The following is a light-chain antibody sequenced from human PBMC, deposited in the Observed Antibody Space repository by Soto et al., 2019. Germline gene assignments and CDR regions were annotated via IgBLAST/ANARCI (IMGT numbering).Light chain of an antibody. V-gene: IGKV1-5*01. CDR3: QQYNNYWT. CDR1: QSISNR. Sequence: IQLTQSPSSLSAYVGDRVTITCRASQSISNRLAWYHQKPGKTPNLLIYDASNLGSGVPSRFSGSGSGTEFTLTISSLQPDDFATYYCQQYNNYWTFGRGTKVDIK. CDR2: DAS. J-gene: IGKJ1*01.